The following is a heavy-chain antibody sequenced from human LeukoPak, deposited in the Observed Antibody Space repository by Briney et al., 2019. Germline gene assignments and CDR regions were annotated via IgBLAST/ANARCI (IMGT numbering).Heavy chain of an antibody. V-gene: IGHV4-4*07. CDR1: GGSISSYY. J-gene: IGHJ3*02. CDR3: ARDDLSPSMYDYVWGSYRYTGAFDI. CDR2: IYTSGST. Sequence: SETLSLTCTVSGGSISSYYWSWIRQPAGKGLEWIGRIYTSGSTNYNPSLKSRVTMSVDTSKNQFSLKLSSVTAADTAVYYCARDDLSPSMYDYVWGSYRYTGAFDIWGQGTMVTVSS. D-gene: IGHD3-16*02.